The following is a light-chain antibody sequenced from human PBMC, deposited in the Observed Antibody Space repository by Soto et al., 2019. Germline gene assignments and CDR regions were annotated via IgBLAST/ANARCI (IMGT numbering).Light chain of an antibody. CDR1: QSISSW. V-gene: IGKV1-5*03. J-gene: IGKJ4*01. CDR2: KAS. CDR3: QQYNSYPVT. Sequence: DIQMTQSPSTVSASVGDRVTITCRASQSISSWLAWYQQKPGKAPKLLIYKASSLESGVPSRFSGSGSGTEFTLTISSLQSDDFATYYCQQYNSYPVTLGGGTKVDSK.